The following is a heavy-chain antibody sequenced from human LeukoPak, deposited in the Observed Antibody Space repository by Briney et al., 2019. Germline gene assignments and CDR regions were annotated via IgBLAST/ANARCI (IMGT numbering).Heavy chain of an antibody. CDR3: ARHRYSSDSPFDI. D-gene: IGHD6-19*01. Sequence: AGGSLRLSCAASGFTFRSYAVHWVRQAPGKGLEWVSSISSSSSYIYYADSVKGRFTIARDNAKNSLYLQMNSRRAEDTAVYYCARHRYSSDSPFDIWGQGTMVTVSS. J-gene: IGHJ3*02. V-gene: IGHV3-21*01. CDR1: GFTFRSYA. CDR2: ISSSSSYI.